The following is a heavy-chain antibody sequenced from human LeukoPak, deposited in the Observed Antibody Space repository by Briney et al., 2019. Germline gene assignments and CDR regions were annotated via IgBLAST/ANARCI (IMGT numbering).Heavy chain of an antibody. CDR3: AKCGYKIGIAAADDY. V-gene: IGHV3-23*01. Sequence: GGSLRLSCAASGFTFSSYAMSWVRQAPGKGLEWVSAISGSGGSTYYADSVKGRFTISRDNSKNTLYPQMNSLRAEDTAVYYCAKCGYKIGIAAADDYWGQGTLVTVSS. D-gene: IGHD6-13*01. CDR2: ISGSGGST. CDR1: GFTFSSYA. J-gene: IGHJ4*02.